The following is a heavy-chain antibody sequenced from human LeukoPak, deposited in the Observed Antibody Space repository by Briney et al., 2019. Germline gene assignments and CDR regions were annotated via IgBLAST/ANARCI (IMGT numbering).Heavy chain of an antibody. CDR2: IRYDGSNK. CDR3: ATRVAAYYDSSAYYY. D-gene: IGHD3-22*01. CDR1: GFTFSSYG. V-gene: IGHV3-30*02. J-gene: IGHJ4*02. Sequence: GGSLRLSCAASGFTFSSYGMPWVRQAPGKGLEWVAFIRYDGSNKYYADSVKGRFTVSRDNSKKTLSLQMNNLRPEDTAVYYCATRVAAYYDSSAYYYWGQGTLVTVSS.